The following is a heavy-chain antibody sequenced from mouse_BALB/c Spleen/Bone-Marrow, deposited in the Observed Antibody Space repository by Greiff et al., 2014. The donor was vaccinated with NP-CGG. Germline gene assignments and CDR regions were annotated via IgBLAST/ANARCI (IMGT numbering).Heavy chain of an antibody. CDR3: ASYYYGSSSFAY. J-gene: IGHJ3*01. V-gene: IGHV14-3*02. CDR2: IDPANGNT. D-gene: IGHD1-1*01. CDR1: GFNIKDTY. Sequence: VQLQQPGAELVEPGASVKLSCTASGFNIKDTYMHWVKQRPEQGLEWIGRIDPANGNTKYDPKFQGKATITADTSSNTAYLQLSSLTSEDTAVYYCASYYYGSSSFAYWGQGTLATVSA.